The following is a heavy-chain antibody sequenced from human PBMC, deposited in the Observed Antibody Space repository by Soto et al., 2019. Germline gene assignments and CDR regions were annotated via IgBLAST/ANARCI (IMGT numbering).Heavy chain of an antibody. D-gene: IGHD3-22*01. CDR3: SRITMIVVGGMDV. V-gene: IGHV3-15*07. J-gene: IGHJ6*02. CDR2: IKSKTDGGTT. CDR1: GFTFSNAW. Sequence: GGSLRLSCAASGFTFSNAWMNWVRQAPGKGLEWVGRIKSKTDGGTTDYAAPVKGRFTISRDDSKNTLYLQMNSLKTEDTVVYYCSRITMIVVGGMDVWGQGTTVTVSS.